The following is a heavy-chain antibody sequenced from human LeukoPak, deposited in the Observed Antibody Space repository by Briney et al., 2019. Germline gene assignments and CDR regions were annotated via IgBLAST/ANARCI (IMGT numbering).Heavy chain of an antibody. CDR2: INPSGVST. J-gene: IGHJ4*02. V-gene: IGHV1-46*01. CDR3: ARVPTIIVGATHFDY. Sequence: ASVKVSCKASGYTFTSYYMHWVRQAPGQGVEWMGIINPSGVSTSYAQTFQGRVTMPRHTSTSTVSMELSSLRSEDTAVYYCARVPTIIVGATHFDYWGQGTLVTVSS. D-gene: IGHD1-26*01. CDR1: GYTFTSYY.